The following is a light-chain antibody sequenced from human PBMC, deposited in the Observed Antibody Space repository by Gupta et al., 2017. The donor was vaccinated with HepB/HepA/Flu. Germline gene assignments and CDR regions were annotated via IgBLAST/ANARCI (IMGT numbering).Light chain of an antibody. CDR3: ETWDSTTRV. J-gene: IGLJ3*02. CDR2: LERSGSY. CDR1: SGHSTYI. Sequence: PVLSQSSSGPPSLGASGNPTRPLSSGHSTYIIAWHQQQPGKAPRYLMKLERSGSYIKGSGVPDRFSGSSSGADRYLTISNLQSGDEADYYCETWDSTTRVFGGGTKLTVL. V-gene: IGLV4-60*03.